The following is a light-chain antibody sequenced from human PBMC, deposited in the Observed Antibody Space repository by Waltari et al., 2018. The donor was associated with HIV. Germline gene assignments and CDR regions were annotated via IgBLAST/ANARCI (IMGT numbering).Light chain of an antibody. Sequence: SYDLTQPPSVSVSSGQTATVTCSGVNLGHKYVSWYQQRSGQSPVLVIYQDTKRPPGIPARFFGSPSESTATLTIYETQPLDEAHYSCQAWDSGTIVFGGGTNLTVL. V-gene: IGLV3-1*01. CDR2: QDT. CDR1: NLGHKY. J-gene: IGLJ3*02. CDR3: QAWDSGTIV.